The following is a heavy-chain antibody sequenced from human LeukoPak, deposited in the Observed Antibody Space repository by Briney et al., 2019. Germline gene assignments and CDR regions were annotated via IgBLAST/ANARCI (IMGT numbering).Heavy chain of an antibody. D-gene: IGHD3-10*01. CDR1: GGSISSYY. CDR2: IYYSGST. J-gene: IGHJ4*02. Sequence: PSETLSLTCTVSGGSISSYYWSWIRQPPGNGLEWIGYIYYSGSTNYNPFLKSRVTISVDTSKNQFSLKLSSVTAADTAVYYCASVYYYGSGSYFDYWGQGTLVTVSS. CDR3: ASVYYYGSGSYFDY. V-gene: IGHV4-59*01.